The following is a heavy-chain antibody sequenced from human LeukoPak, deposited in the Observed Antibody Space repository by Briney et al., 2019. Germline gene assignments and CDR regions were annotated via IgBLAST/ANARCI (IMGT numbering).Heavy chain of an antibody. Sequence: GRSLRLSCAASGFTFNNYAMHWVRQAPGKGLEWVAVISYDGSNKYYADSVKGRFTISRDNSKNTLYLQMNSLRAEDTAVHYCAKDHLYGDYPWYFDYWGQGTLVTVSS. CDR2: ISYDGSNK. V-gene: IGHV3-30*04. D-gene: IGHD4-17*01. J-gene: IGHJ4*02. CDR3: AKDHLYGDYPWYFDY. CDR1: GFTFNNYA.